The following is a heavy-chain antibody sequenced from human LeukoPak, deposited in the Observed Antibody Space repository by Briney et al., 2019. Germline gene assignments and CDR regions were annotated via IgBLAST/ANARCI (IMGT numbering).Heavy chain of an antibody. J-gene: IGHJ4*02. CDR2: ISSSGST. Sequence: PSETLSLTCTVSGDSISSGDYYWSWIRQPAGKGLEWIGRISSSGSTNYNPSLKSRVTISVDTSENQFSLKLSSVTAADTAVYYCARDRKLQSLDYWGQGTLVTVSS. CDR3: ARDRKLQSLDY. CDR1: GDSISSGDYY. V-gene: IGHV4-61*02. D-gene: IGHD5-24*01.